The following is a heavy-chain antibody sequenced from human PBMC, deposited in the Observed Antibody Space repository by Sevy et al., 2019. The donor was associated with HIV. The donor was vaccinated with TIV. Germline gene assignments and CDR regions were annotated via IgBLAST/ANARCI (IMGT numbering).Heavy chain of an antibody. CDR3: ARKVGDM. D-gene: IGHD1-26*01. V-gene: IGHV3-7*01. J-gene: IGHJ4*03. Sequence: GGSLRLSCAASGFTFSDYWMSWVRQAPGKGLEWVANIKQDGPQKYYVDSVKGRFTITRDNAKNSLYLQMDNLRAEDTAVYYCARKVGDMWGQGTMVTVSS. CDR2: IKQDGPQK. CDR1: GFTFSDYW.